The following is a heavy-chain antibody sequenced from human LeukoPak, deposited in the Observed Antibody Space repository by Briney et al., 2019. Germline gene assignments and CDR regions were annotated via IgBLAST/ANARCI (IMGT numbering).Heavy chain of an antibody. D-gene: IGHD2-2*01. CDR2: IYYSGST. Sequence: SETLSLTCTVSGGSISSYYWSWIRQPPGKGLEWIGYIYYSGSTNYNPSLKSRVTISVDTSKNQFSLKLSSVTAADTAVYYCARVGVPAASYYFDYWGQGTLVTVSS. CDR1: GGSISSYY. V-gene: IGHV4-59*01. CDR3: ARVGVPAASYYFDY. J-gene: IGHJ4*02.